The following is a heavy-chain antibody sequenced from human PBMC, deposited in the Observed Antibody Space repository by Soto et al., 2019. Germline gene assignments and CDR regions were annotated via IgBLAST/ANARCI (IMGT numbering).Heavy chain of an antibody. V-gene: IGHV4-4*07. CDR3: ARYSSNWFQTEGMDV. D-gene: IGHD6-13*01. J-gene: IGHJ6*02. CDR2: IDTSGNT. Sequence: PSETLSLTCTVPGGSISTYYWSWIRQPAGKGLEWIGRIDTSGNTNYNPSLKIRVTMSVDTSKKQFSLKLPSVTAADTAVYYCARYSSNWFQTEGMDVWGQGTTVTVSS. CDR1: GGSISTYY.